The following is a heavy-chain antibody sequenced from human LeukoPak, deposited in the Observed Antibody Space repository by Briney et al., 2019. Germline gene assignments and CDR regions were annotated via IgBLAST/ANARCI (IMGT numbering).Heavy chain of an antibody. CDR2: ISYSGST. Sequence: PSETLSLTCTVSGGSISSYYWSWIRQPPGKGLEWIGYISYSGSTSYNPSLKSRVTISVDTSKNQSSLKLSSVTAADTAVYYCARLWYYDSSGYHFDYWGQGTLVTVSS. V-gene: IGHV4-59*08. CDR3: ARLWYYDSSGYHFDY. CDR1: GGSISSYY. J-gene: IGHJ4*02. D-gene: IGHD3-22*01.